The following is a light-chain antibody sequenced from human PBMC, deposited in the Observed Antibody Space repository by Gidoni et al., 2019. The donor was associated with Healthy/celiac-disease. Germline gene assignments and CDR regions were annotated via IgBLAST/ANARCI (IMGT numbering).Light chain of an antibody. J-gene: IGKJ2*01. Sequence: ETVMTQSPLSLPVPPGEPASISCRSSQSLLHSNGYNYGDWYLQKTGQSPQLLIYLGSNRASGVPDRFSRSGSGTDFTLKLSSVEAEDVGVFYCMQALQTPYTFGQGTKLEIK. CDR3: MQALQTPYT. CDR1: QSLLHSNGYNY. CDR2: LGS. V-gene: IGKV2-28*01.